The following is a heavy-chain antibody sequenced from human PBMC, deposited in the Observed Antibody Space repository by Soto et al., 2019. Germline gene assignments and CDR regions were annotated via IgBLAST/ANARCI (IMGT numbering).Heavy chain of an antibody. CDR3: ARFTRGSSGDY. Sequence: PGGSLRLSCVASGFTFNTYWMSWVRQAPGKGLEWVANIKEDRSDKYYVDSVKGRFTISRDNAKNLLYLQMNSLGAGDTAMYYCARFTRGSSGDYWGQGTLVTVSS. J-gene: IGHJ4*02. D-gene: IGHD6-25*01. CDR1: GFTFNTYW. CDR2: IKEDRSDK. V-gene: IGHV3-7*01.